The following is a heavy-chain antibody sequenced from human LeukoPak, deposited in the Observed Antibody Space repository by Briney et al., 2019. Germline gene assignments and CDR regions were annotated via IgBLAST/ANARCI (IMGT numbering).Heavy chain of an antibody. Sequence: GRSLRLSCAASGFTFSSYDMHWVRQAPGKGLEWVAVISYDGTNKNYADSVKGRFTISRDNSKNTVYLQMNSLRVEDAAVYYCARDPRGSPYYFDYWGQGTLVTVSS. CDR2: ISYDGTNK. D-gene: IGHD1-26*01. V-gene: IGHV3-30-3*01. CDR1: GFTFSSYD. CDR3: ARDPRGSPYYFDY. J-gene: IGHJ4*02.